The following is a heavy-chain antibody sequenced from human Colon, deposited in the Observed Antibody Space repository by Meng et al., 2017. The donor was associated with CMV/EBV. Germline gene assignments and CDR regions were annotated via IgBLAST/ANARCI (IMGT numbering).Heavy chain of an antibody. CDR1: GGSVSSGSYY. D-gene: IGHD6-13*01. Sequence: TVSGGSVSSGSYYWSWIRQPPGKGLEWIGYIYYSGSTNYNPSLKSRVTRSVDTSKNQFSLKLSSVTAADTAVYYCARASSSGWYDYWGQGTLVTVSS. CDR3: ARASSSGWYDY. J-gene: IGHJ4*02. CDR2: IYYSGST. V-gene: IGHV4-61*01.